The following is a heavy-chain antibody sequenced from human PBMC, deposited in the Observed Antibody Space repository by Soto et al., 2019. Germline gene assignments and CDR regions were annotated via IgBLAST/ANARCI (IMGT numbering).Heavy chain of an antibody. CDR3: VRERFLYDMTGQED. CDR1: GFPFSTYE. CDR2: ITTSGSDM. J-gene: IGHJ4*02. Sequence: VGSLRLSCAVSGFPFSTYEMNWVRQAPGKGLEWIAHITTSGSDMNYADSVKGRFTISRDNSKSSVFLQMNSLRVEDTAIYYCVRERFLYDMTGQEDWGQGHQVTVSS. D-gene: IGHD3-9*01. V-gene: IGHV3-48*03.